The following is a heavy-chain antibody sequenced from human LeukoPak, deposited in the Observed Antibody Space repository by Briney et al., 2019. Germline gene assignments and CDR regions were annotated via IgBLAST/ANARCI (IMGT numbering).Heavy chain of an antibody. V-gene: IGHV3-66*02. CDR2: INSGGNT. CDR1: GFTVNSDY. Sequence: GESLRLSCAASGFTVNSDYMTWVRQAPGKGLEWVSAINSGGNTYYADSVKGRFTISRDNPKNTLYLQMSSLGPEDTAVYYFARDPVLPNGLDVWGQGTTVTVSS. J-gene: IGHJ6*02. CDR3: ARDPVLPNGLDV. D-gene: IGHD4/OR15-4a*01.